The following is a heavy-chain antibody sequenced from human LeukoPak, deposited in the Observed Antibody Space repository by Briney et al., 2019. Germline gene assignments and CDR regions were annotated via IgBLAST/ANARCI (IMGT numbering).Heavy chain of an antibody. CDR2: TSSSGTTI. CDR3: IRDKSGWDDY. CDR1: GFSFSDYY. Sequence: GGSLRLSCAASGFSFSDYYLSWIRQAPGKGLEWVSYTSSSGTTIYYADSVKGRFTISRDNAKNTLYLQMNSLRAEDTAVYYCIRDKSGWDDYWGQGTLVTVSS. J-gene: IGHJ4*02. V-gene: IGHV3-11*04. D-gene: IGHD3-3*01.